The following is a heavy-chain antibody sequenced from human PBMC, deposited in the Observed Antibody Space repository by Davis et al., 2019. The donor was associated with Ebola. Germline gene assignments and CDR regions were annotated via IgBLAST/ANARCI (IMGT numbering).Heavy chain of an antibody. Sequence: GGSLRLSCAASGFIFNNYWMTWVRQAPGKGLEWVANIKQDGSVTYYVDSVKGRFTISRDNAKNTLYLQMNSLRAEDTAVYYCARDRIAVYYYYGMDVWGQGTTVTVSS. V-gene: IGHV3-7*01. J-gene: IGHJ6*02. D-gene: IGHD6-19*01. CDR3: ARDRIAVYYYYGMDV. CDR2: IKQDGSVT. CDR1: GFIFNNYW.